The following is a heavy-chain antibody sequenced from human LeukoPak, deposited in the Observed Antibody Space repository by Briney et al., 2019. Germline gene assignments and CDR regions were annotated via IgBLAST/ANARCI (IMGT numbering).Heavy chain of an antibody. V-gene: IGHV3-23*01. J-gene: IGHJ6*02. CDR2: ISGSGGST. D-gene: IGHD3-3*01. CDR3: AKGQLSSTYYDFWSGPEGYYYGMDV. CDR1: GFTFSSYA. Sequence: PGGSLRLSCAASGFTFSSYAMSWVRQAPGKGLEWVSAISGSGGSTYYADSVKGRFTISRDNSKNTLYLQMNSLRAEDTAVYYCAKGQLSSTYYDFWSGPEGYYYGMDVWGQGTAVTVSS.